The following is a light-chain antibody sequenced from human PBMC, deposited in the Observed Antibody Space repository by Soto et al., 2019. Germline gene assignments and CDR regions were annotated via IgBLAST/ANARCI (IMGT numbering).Light chain of an antibody. J-gene: IGKJ4*01. V-gene: IGKV1-5*01. CDR3: QQYNSYSPLT. CDR2: DAS. Sequence: DIQMTQSPSTLPASVGERVTITCRASQSISNWLAWYQQEPGTAPKLLIYDASSLESGVPSRFSGSGSGTEFTLTISSLQPDDFATYYCQQYNSYSPLTFGGGTKVDIK. CDR1: QSISNW.